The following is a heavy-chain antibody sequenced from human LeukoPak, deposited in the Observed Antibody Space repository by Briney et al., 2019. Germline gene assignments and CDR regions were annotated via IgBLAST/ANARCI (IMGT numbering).Heavy chain of an antibody. CDR1: GFTFTNYG. D-gene: IGHD6-19*01. Sequence: GGSLRLSCAASGFTFTNYGMTWVRQAPGKGLEWVSSISGSGTDTYYADSVRGRSTISRDNSKRTLYVQMVSLRAEDTAIYYCAGSSGWWAHDYWGQGTLVTVSS. V-gene: IGHV3-23*01. J-gene: IGHJ4*02. CDR2: ISGSGTDT. CDR3: AGSSGWWAHDY.